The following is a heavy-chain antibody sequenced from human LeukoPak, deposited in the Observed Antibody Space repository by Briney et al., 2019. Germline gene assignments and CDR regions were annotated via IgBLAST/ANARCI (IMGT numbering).Heavy chain of an antibody. CDR2: INHSGST. J-gene: IGHJ5*02. CDR3: ARVECSSTSCYPDP. V-gene: IGHV4-34*01. D-gene: IGHD2-2*01. CDR1: GGSFSGYY. Sequence: PSETLSLTCAVYGGSFSGYYWSWIRQPPGKGLEWIGEINHSGSTNYNPSLKGRVTISVDTSKNQFSLKLSSVTAADTAVYYCARVECSSTSCYPDPWGQGTLVTVSS.